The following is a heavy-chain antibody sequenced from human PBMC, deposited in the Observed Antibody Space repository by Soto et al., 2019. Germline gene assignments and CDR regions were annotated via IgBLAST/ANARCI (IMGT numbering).Heavy chain of an antibody. J-gene: IGHJ4*02. V-gene: IGHV1-69*13. D-gene: IGHD2-21*02. CDR3: ARDGYWGGDCYFY. CDR2: IIPIFGTA. Sequence: SVKVSCKASGGTFSSYAISWVRQAPGQGLEWMGGIIPIFGTANYAQKFQGRVTITADESTSTAYMELSSLRSEDTAVYYCARDGYWGGDCYFYWGQGTLVTVSS. CDR1: GGTFSSYA.